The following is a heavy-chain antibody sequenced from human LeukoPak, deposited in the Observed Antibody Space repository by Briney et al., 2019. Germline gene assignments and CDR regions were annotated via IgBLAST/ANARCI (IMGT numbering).Heavy chain of an antibody. CDR1: GFTFSSYE. D-gene: IGHD5-18*01. CDR3: ARASLGGQLWLNQAFDI. V-gene: IGHV3-48*03. J-gene: IGHJ3*02. Sequence: GGSLRLSCAASGFTFSSYEMNWVRQAPGKGLEWVSYISSSGSTIYYADSVKGRFTISRDNAKNSLYLQMNSLRAEDTAVYYCARASLGGQLWLNQAFDIWGQGTMVTVSS. CDR2: ISSSGSTI.